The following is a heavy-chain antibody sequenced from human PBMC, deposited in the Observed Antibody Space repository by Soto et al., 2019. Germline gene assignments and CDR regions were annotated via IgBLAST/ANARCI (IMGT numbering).Heavy chain of an antibody. CDR2: ISAYNGNT. J-gene: IGHJ6*02. D-gene: IGHD3-9*01. CDR3: ARDYDILTGYGMDV. CDR1: GYTFTSYG. V-gene: IGHV1-18*01. Sequence: ASVKVSCKASGYTFTSYGISWVRQAPGQGLERIGWISAYNGNTNYAQKLQGRVTMTTDTSTSTAYMELRSLRSDDTAVYYCARDYDILTGYGMDVWGQGTTVTVSS.